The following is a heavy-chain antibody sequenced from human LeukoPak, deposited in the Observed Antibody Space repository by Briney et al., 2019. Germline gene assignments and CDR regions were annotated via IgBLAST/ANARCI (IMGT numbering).Heavy chain of an antibody. V-gene: IGHV4-34*01. CDR3: ARSIYCTNGVCQHWYFDL. Sequence: SETLSLTCAVYGGSFSGYYWSWIRQPPGKGLEWIGEINHSGSTNYNPSLKSRVTISVDTSKNQFSLKLSSVTAADTAVYYCARSIYCTNGVCQHWYFDLWGRGTLVTVSS. CDR2: INHSGST. CDR1: GGSFSGYY. J-gene: IGHJ2*01. D-gene: IGHD2-8*01.